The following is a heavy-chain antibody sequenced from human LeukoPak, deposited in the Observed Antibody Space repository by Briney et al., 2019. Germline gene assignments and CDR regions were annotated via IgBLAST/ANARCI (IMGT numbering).Heavy chain of an antibody. V-gene: IGHV3-23*01. CDR3: AKDHGR. Sequence: GGSLRLSCAASGFTFSDYAMSWVRQAPGKGLEWVAGISGSGDSTYYAESVKGRFTISRDNPESTLFLQMNSLRAEDTAVYYCAKDHGRWGQGTLVTVSS. D-gene: IGHD3/OR15-3a*01. CDR1: GFTFSDYA. J-gene: IGHJ4*02. CDR2: ISGSGDST.